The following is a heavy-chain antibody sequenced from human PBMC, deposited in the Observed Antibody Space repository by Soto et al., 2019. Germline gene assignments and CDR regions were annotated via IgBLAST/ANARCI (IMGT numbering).Heavy chain of an antibody. CDR3: ARRSKDIVVLPSAISSQEEFYYYYYMDV. J-gene: IGHJ6*03. Sequence: SETLSLTCTVSGGSISSYYWSWIRQPPGKGLEWIGYIYYSGSTDYNPSLKSRVTISVDTSKNQFSLKLSSVTAADTAVYYCARRSKDIVVLPSAISSQEEFYYYYYMDVWGKGTTVTVSS. V-gene: IGHV4-59*08. CDR2: IYYSGST. CDR1: GGSISSYY. D-gene: IGHD2-2*01.